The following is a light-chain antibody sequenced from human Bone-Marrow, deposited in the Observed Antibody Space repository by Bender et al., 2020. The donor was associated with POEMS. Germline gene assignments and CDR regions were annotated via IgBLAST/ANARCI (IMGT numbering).Light chain of an antibody. V-gene: IGLV2-8*01. Sequence: QSALTQPASVSGSPGQSITISCTGTSSDVGGYKYVSWYQQHPGKAPKLLIYEVTRRPSGVPYRFSGSKSGNTASLTVSGLQAEDEADYYCSSYAVSNDAVFGTGTKLTVL. CDR1: SSDVGGYKY. J-gene: IGLJ1*01. CDR2: EVT. CDR3: SSYAVSNDAV.